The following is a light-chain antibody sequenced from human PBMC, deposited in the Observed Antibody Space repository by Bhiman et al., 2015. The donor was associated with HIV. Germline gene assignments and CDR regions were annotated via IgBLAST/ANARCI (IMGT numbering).Light chain of an antibody. J-gene: IGLJ1*01. Sequence: FCTGSGSDVGGYNYVSWYQQHPGKAPKLMIYDVSDRPSGVSNRFSGSKSGNTASLTISGLQAEDEADYYCSSYISSSTLYVFGSGTKVTVL. V-gene: IGLV2-14*03. CDR1: GSDVGGYNY. CDR2: DVS. CDR3: SSYISSSTLYV.